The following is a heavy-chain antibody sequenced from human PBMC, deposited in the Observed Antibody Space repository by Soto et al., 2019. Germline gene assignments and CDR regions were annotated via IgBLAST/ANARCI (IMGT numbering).Heavy chain of an antibody. J-gene: IGHJ6*02. Sequence: PSETLSLTCTVSGGSISSYYWSWIRQPPGKGLEWIGYIYYSGSNNYNPSLKSQVTISVDTSKNQFSLKLSSVTAADTAVYYCARVTARRPKGYYYYYYGMDVWGQGTTVTVSS. CDR1: GGSISSYY. CDR3: ARVTARRPKGYYYYYYGMDV. CDR2: IYYSGSN. V-gene: IGHV4-59*01. D-gene: IGHD2-15*01.